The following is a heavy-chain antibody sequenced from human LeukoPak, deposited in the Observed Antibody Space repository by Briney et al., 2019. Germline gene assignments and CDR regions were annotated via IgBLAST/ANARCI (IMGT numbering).Heavy chain of an antibody. CDR3: ARPGWVGATGAFHI. V-gene: IGHV4-59*01. D-gene: IGHD1-26*01. J-gene: IGHJ4*02. CDR1: GDSISSYY. CDR2: IHYSGNT. Sequence: SETLSLTCTVSGDSISSYYWSWIRQPPGAGLEWIGYIHYSGNTNYNPSLKSRVSISVDTSNNQFSLKLSSVTAADTAVYYCARPGWVGATGAFHIWGQGTLVTVSS.